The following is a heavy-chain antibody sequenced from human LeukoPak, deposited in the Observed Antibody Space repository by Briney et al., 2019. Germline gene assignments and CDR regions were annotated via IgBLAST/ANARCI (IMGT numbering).Heavy chain of an antibody. J-gene: IGHJ4*02. D-gene: IGHD2-2*01. CDR1: GYTFTSYG. CDR3: ARDSGRSSTQPFDY. Sequence: ASVKVSCKASGYTFTSYGISWVRQAPGQGLEWMGWVSAYNGNTNYAQKLQGRVTMTTDTSTSTAHMELRSLRSDDTAVYYCARDSGRSSTQPFDYWGQGTLVTVSS. V-gene: IGHV1-18*01. CDR2: VSAYNGNT.